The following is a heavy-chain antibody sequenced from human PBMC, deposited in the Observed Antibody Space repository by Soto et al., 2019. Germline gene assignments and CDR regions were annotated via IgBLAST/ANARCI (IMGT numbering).Heavy chain of an antibody. D-gene: IGHD2-15*01. CDR1: GYTFTGYY. Sequence: ASVKVSCKASGYTFTGYYMHWVRQAPGQGLEWMGWINPNSGGTNYAQKFQGWVTMTRDTSISTAYMELSRLRSDETAVYYCARDLRDVGYCSGGSCPSPHYYYYYGMDVWGQGTTVTVSS. V-gene: IGHV1-2*04. CDR2: INPNSGGT. J-gene: IGHJ6*02. CDR3: ARDLRDVGYCSGGSCPSPHYYYYYGMDV.